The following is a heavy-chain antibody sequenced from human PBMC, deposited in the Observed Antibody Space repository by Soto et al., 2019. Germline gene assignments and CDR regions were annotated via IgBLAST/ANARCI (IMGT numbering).Heavy chain of an antibody. J-gene: IGHJ2*01. CDR3: ARANPPGYCGGDCYSSFSWYFDL. D-gene: IGHD2-21*02. V-gene: IGHV4-59*01. CDR2: IYYSGST. Sequence: QVQLQESGPGLVKPSETLSLTCTVSGGSISSYYWSWIRQPPGKGLEWIGYIYYSGSTNYNPSLKSRVTISVDTSKNQFSLKLSSVTAADTAVYYCARANPPGYCGGDCYSSFSWYFDLWGRGTLVTVSS. CDR1: GGSISSYY.